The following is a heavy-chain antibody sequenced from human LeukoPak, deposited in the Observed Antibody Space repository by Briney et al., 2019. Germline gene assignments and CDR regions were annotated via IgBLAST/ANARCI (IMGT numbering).Heavy chain of an antibody. CDR2: INEDGRRT. CDR1: GFTFSNYW. J-gene: IGHJ1*01. Sequence: PGGSLRLSCAGSGFTFSNYWVHWVRQAPGKGLVWVSRINEDGRRTDYADFVKGRFTISRDNAKTTLYLQMNSLSAEDTAMYYCARSMIGSPELWGPGTPFSVSP. V-gene: IGHV3-74*01. D-gene: IGHD1-26*01. CDR3: ARSMIGSPEL.